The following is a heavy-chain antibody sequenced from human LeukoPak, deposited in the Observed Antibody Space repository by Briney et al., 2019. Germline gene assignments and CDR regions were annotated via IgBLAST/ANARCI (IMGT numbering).Heavy chain of an antibody. CDR1: GFSLSTNGMR. J-gene: IGHJ4*02. Sequence: SGPTLVNPTQTLTLTCTFSGFSLSTNGMRASWMRQPPGKALEWLARIDWDNDKFYSTSLRTRLTIFKNTSKNQVVLTMTYMDPVDTATYYCARSSDGSFYDYWGQGTLVTVSS. V-gene: IGHV2-70*04. CDR3: ARSSDGSFYDY. CDR2: IDWDNDK. D-gene: IGHD1-26*01.